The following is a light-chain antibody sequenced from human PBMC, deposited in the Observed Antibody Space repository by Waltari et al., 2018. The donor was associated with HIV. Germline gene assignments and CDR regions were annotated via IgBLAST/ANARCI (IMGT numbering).Light chain of an antibody. CDR1: RDVNNW. J-gene: IGKJ5*01. V-gene: IGKV1-5*03. CDR2: KAS. Sequence: DIYLTHSPSTLSAFLGDRVTITCRASRDVNNWLAWYQQKPGEAPKRLIHKASALENGVSSRFSGSGSGTEFTLIIDSLEPDDFATYYCQQYDSDPSFGQGTRLEMK. CDR3: QQYDSDPS.